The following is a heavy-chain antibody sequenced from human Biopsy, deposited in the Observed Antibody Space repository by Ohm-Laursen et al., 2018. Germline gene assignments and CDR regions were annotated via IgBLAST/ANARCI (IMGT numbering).Heavy chain of an antibody. Sequence: SQTLSLTCTVSGGSMSDHYWSWLRQTPGKGLEWIGEINHSGRTNYNPSLKSRVTISVDTSKNQFSLKVRSVTAADTAVYYCVRGVDYYDPYHYYALDVWGQGTTVTVSS. D-gene: IGHD3-22*01. CDR3: VRGVDYYDPYHYYALDV. CDR1: GGSMSDHY. V-gene: IGHV4-34*01. CDR2: INHSGRT. J-gene: IGHJ6*02.